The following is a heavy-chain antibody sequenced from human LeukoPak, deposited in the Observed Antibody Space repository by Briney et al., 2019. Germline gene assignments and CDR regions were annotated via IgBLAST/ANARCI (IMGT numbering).Heavy chain of an antibody. Sequence: ASVKVSCKASGYTFTGYYMHWVRQAPGQGLEWMGWINPNSGGTNYAQKFQGRVTMTRDTSISTAYMELSRLRSDDTAVYYCARDSSVAHNPYDYWGQGTLVTVSS. J-gene: IGHJ4*02. CDR1: GYTFTGYY. CDR3: ARDSSVAHNPYDY. CDR2: INPNSGGT. D-gene: IGHD6-19*01. V-gene: IGHV1-2*02.